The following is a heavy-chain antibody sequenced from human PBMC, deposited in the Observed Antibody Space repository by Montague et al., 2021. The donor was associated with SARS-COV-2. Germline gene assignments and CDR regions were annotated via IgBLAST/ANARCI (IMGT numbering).Heavy chain of an antibody. J-gene: IGHJ6*02. V-gene: IGHV4-61*01. CDR1: GGSVSSGSYY. CDR2: IYYSGST. CDR3: ARDRGQTYYDILTGRALSVDFANGMGV. D-gene: IGHD3-9*01. Sequence: SETLSLTCTVSGGSVSSGSYYWSWIRQPPGKGLEWIGYIYYSGSTXYNPSLKSRVTISVDTSKNQFSLKLSSVTAADTAVYYCARDRGQTYYDILTGRALSVDFANGMGVWGQGTTVTVSS.